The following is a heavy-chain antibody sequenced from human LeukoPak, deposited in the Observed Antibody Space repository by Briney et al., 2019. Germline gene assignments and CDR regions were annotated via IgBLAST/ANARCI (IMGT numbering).Heavy chain of an antibody. CDR2: VIAIFGRV. Sequence: SVKVSYKASRGTFSSYGISWVRQAPGQGLKWMGGVIAIFGRVKYGQKFQGRATITTDESTSTAYMELSSLTSEDTGVYYCARGELGDSSGFSFFDYWGQGTLVTVSS. CDR3: ARGELGDSSGFSFFDY. CDR1: RGTFSSYG. V-gene: IGHV1-69*05. D-gene: IGHD3-22*01. J-gene: IGHJ4*02.